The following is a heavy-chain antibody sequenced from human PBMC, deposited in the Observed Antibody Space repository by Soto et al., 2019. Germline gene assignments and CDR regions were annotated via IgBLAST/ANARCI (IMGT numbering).Heavy chain of an antibody. CDR2: ISAYNGNT. D-gene: IGHD6-13*01. J-gene: IGHJ6*03. Sequence: ASVKVSCKASGYTFTSYGISWVRQAPGQGLEWMGWISAYNGNTNYAQKLQGRVTMTTDTSTSTAYMELRSLRSDDTAVYYCARLRRPLTIAAAAENYYSSNSMDVGGKGTTVTVSS. V-gene: IGHV1-18*01. CDR1: GYTFTSYG. CDR3: ARLRRPLTIAAAAENYYSSNSMDV.